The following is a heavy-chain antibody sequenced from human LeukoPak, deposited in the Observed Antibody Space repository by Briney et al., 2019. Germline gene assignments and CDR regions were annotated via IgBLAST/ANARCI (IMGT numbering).Heavy chain of an antibody. Sequence: SETLSLTCTVSGYSISSGYYWGWIRQPPGKGLEWIGSIYHSGSTYYNPSLKSRVTISVDTSKNQFTLKLSSVTAADTAVYYCASPGSGWRYYFDYWGQGTLVTVSS. CDR2: IYHSGST. CDR1: GYSISSGYY. V-gene: IGHV4-38-2*02. J-gene: IGHJ4*02. CDR3: ASPGSGWRYYFDY. D-gene: IGHD6-19*01.